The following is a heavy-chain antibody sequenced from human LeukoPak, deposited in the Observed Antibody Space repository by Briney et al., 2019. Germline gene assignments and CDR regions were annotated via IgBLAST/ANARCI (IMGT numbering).Heavy chain of an antibody. Sequence: GGSLRLSCAASGFTFSSYSMSWVRQAPGKGLQRVSAISGRGGNTDYAESVKGRFTISRDNSKDTLYLQLNSLRVEDTAVYYCVKNNLIGYKFGYDDYWGQGTPVTVSS. CDR3: VKNNLIGYKFGYDDY. CDR2: ISGRGGNT. V-gene: IGHV3-23*01. J-gene: IGHJ4*02. D-gene: IGHD5-18*01. CDR1: GFTFSSYS.